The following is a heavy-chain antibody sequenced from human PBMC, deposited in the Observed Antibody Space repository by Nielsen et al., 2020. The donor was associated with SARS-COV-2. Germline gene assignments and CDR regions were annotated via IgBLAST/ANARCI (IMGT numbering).Heavy chain of an antibody. Sequence: GVLKISCAASGFTFNTYAMNWVRRAPGKGLEWVAYISASSANIHYAASVNGRFTVSRDNAKNSLYLQMNNLRDEDTAVYYCASDPSYASSWLHYFDFWGQGTLVTVFS. CDR2: ISASSANI. J-gene: IGHJ4*02. D-gene: IGHD5-12*01. V-gene: IGHV3-48*02. CDR3: ASDPSYASSWLHYFDF. CDR1: GFTFNTYA.